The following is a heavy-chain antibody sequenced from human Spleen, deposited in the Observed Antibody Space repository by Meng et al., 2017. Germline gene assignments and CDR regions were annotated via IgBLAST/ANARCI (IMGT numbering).Heavy chain of an antibody. CDR2: INHSGST. J-gene: IGHJ4*02. CDR1: GGSFSGYY. V-gene: IGHV4-34*01. Sequence: QVQLKRWGAGLLQPSATLSLTCAGYGGSFSGYYWSWIRRPPGKGLEWIGEINHSGSTNYNPSLKSRVTISVDTSKNQFSLKLSSVTAADTAVYYCASGGVRYFDWPLNRAYYFDYWGQGTLVTVSS. CDR3: ASGGVRYFDWPLNRAYYFDY. D-gene: IGHD3-9*01.